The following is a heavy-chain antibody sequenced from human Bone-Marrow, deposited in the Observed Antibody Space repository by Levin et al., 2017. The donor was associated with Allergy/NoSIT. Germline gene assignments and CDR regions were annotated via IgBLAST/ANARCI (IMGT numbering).Heavy chain of an antibody. J-gene: IGHJ4*02. V-gene: IGHV3-30*18. Sequence: QPGESLKISCAASGFNFRNYAMHWVRQAPGKGLEWVTFISYDGSNIYYGDSVKGRFTVSRDNSKNTLYLQMNALRLEDTAVYYCAKARGYSGYDFGSWGQGALVAVSS. CDR3: AKARGYSGYDFGS. D-gene: IGHD5-12*01. CDR2: ISYDGSNI. CDR1: GFNFRNYA.